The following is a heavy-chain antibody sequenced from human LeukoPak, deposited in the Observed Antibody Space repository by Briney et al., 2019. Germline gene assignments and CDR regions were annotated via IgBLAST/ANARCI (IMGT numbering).Heavy chain of an antibody. CDR3: ARDGVGATKD. D-gene: IGHD1-26*01. CDR2: IYTSGST. J-gene: IGHJ4*02. Sequence: PSETLSLTCTVSGGSISSGSYYWSWIRQPAGKGLEWIGRIYTSGSTNYNPSLKSRVTISVDTSKNQFSLKLSSVTAADTAVYYCARDGVGATKDWGQGTLVTVSP. V-gene: IGHV4-61*02. CDR1: GGSISSGSYY.